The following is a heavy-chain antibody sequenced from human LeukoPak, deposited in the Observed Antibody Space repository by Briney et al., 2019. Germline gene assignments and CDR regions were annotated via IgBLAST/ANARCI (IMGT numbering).Heavy chain of an antibody. CDR1: GGSISYDH. CDR3: ARGPFLQQLVNAFDI. CDR2: IYYSGST. J-gene: IGHJ3*02. Sequence: PSETLSLTCTVSGGSISYDHWSWIRQSAGKGLERIGRIYYSGSTNYNPSLKSRVTMSVDTSKNQVSLKLSSVTATDTAVYYCARGPFLQQLVNAFDIWGQGTMVTVST. V-gene: IGHV4-4*07. D-gene: IGHD6-13*01.